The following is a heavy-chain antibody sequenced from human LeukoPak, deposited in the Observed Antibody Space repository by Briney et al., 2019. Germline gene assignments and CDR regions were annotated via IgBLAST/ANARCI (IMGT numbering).Heavy chain of an antibody. Sequence: GGSLRLSCAASGFTFSSYSMNWVRQAPGKGLEWLSSISASGGGTVYADSVKGRVTISRDNSKNTLYLQMNSLRAEDTAVYSCAKNLLGSESYSWYFDLWGRGTLVTVSS. D-gene: IGHD1-26*01. V-gene: IGHV3-23*01. CDR2: ISASGGGT. J-gene: IGHJ2*01. CDR3: AKNLLGSESYSWYFDL. CDR1: GFTFSSYS.